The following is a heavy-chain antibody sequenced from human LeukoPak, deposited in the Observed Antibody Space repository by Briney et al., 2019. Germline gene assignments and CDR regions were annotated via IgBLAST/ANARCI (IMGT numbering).Heavy chain of an antibody. CDR3: AKGDSSGWYYAFDI. J-gene: IGHJ3*02. CDR1: GFTFSSFA. Sequence: RGSLRLSCAASGFTFSSFAMSWVRQAPGKGLEWVSAISGSGGSTYYADSVKGRFTISRDNSKNTLYLQMNSLRAEDTAVYYCAKGDSSGWYYAFDIWGQGTMVTVSS. CDR2: ISGSGGST. D-gene: IGHD6-19*01. V-gene: IGHV3-23*01.